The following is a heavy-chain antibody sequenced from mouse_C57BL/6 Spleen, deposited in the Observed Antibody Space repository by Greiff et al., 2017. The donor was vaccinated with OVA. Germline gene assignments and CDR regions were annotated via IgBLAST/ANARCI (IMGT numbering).Heavy chain of an antibody. V-gene: IGHV1-52*01. CDR2: IDPSDSET. J-gene: IGHJ2*01. CDR3: AREDYYGSSYGY. D-gene: IGHD1-1*01. CDR1: GYTFTSYW. Sequence: QVQLQQPGAELVRPGSSVKLSCKASGYTFTSYWMHWVKQRPIQGLEWIGNIDPSDSETHYNQKFKDKATLTVDKSSGTAYMQLSSLTSEDSAVYYCAREDYYGSSYGYWGQGTTLTVSS.